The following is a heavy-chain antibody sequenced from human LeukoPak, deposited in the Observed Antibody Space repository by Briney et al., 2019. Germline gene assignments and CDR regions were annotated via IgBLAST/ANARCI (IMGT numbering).Heavy chain of an antibody. CDR2: IYGTGRT. J-gene: IGHJ4*02. Sequence: PSETLSLTCSVSGGSISTYNYYWSWIRQPAGKRLEWIGRIYGTGRTDYNPSLKSRVTMSVDRSKSQFSLNLSSITAADTAVYYCARYSGIYSYFDYWGQGTLVTVSS. D-gene: IGHD1-26*01. V-gene: IGHV4-61*02. CDR3: ARYSGIYSYFDY. CDR1: GGSISTYNYY.